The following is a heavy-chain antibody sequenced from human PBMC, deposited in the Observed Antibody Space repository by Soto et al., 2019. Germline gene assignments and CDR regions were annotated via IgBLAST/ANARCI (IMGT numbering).Heavy chain of an antibody. J-gene: IGHJ5*02. Sequence: GASVKVSCKASGYTFTSYGISCVRQAPGQGLEWMGWISAYNGNTNYAQKFQGSLTMTRDTSTSTVYMELSSLRSEDTAIYYCARGYCSGGSCYWFDPWGQGTLVTVSS. CDR3: ARGYCSGGSCYWFDP. D-gene: IGHD2-15*01. CDR2: ISAYNGNT. V-gene: IGHV1-18*01. CDR1: GYTFTSYG.